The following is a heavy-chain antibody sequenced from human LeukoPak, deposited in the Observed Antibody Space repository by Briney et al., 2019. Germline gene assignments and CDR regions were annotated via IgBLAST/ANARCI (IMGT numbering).Heavy chain of an antibody. J-gene: IGHJ4*02. CDR2: MHPNSDDT. V-gene: IGHV1-8*01. CDR1: GYTFTNND. D-gene: IGHD1-1*01. Sequence: GASVKVSCKASGYTFTNNDTHWVRQATGQGLEWMGWMHPNSDDTGYAQKFQGRVTMTRNTSISTAYMELSSLRPEDTAVYYCARHFGTGDNFDYWGQGTLLIVSS. CDR3: ARHFGTGDNFDY.